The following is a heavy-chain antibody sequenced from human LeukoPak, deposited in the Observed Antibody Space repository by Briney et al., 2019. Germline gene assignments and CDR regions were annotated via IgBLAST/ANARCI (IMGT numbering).Heavy chain of an antibody. J-gene: IGHJ4*02. V-gene: IGHV4-34*01. CDR1: GGSFSDYY. Sequence: SETLSLTCAVYGGSFSDYYWSWIRQPPGKGLEWIGDINHSGVTNYNPSLKSRVTISVDTSKNQFSLKLSSVTAADTAVYYCARHVDYWGQGTLVTVSP. CDR2: INHSGVT. CDR3: ARHVDY.